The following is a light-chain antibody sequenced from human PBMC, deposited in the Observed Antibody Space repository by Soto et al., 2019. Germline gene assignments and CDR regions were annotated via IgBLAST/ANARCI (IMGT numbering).Light chain of an antibody. J-gene: IGKJ5*01. CDR1: QSVSSSY. CDR2: GAS. V-gene: IGKV3-20*01. Sequence: DIVLTQSPGTLSLSPGERATLSCRASQSVSSSYLAWYLQKPGQAPRLLIYGASSRATGIPDRFSGSGSGTDFTLTISRLEPEDFAVYYCQQYGSSPRAFGQGTRLEIK. CDR3: QQYGSSPRA.